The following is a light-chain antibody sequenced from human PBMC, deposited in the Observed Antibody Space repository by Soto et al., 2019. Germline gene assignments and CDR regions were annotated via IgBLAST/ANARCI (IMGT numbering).Light chain of an antibody. CDR1: SSNIGSNY. Sequence: QSVLTQPPSASGTPGQRVTIFCSGSSSNIGSNYVYWYQQLSGTAPKLLIYSNNQRPSGVPDRFSGSKSGTSASLAISGLRSEDEADYYCAAWDDSLSGRVFGGGTKLTVL. V-gene: IGLV1-47*02. CDR3: AAWDDSLSGRV. CDR2: SNN. J-gene: IGLJ3*02.